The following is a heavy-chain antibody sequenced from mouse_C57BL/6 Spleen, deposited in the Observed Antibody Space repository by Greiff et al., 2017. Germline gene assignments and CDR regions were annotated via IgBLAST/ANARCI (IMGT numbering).Heavy chain of an antibody. CDR2: INPSGGYT. V-gene: IGHV1-7*01. CDR1: GYTFTSYW. CDR3: ARSEGYSNYFDY. D-gene: IGHD2-5*01. Sequence: QVHVKQSGAELAKPGASVKLSCKASGYTFTSYWMPWVQQRPGQGLEWIGYINPSGGYTTYNQKFKDKTTSTADKSSSTADMQLSSLTYEDSAVYYCARSEGYSNYFDYWGQGTTLTVSS. J-gene: IGHJ2*01.